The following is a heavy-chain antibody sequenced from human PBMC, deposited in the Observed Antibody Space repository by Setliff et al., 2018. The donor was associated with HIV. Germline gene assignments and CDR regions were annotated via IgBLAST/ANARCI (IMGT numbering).Heavy chain of an antibody. CDR2: ISSSSTYT. Sequence: GGSLRLSCGASGFSFGDYYMSWIRQAPGKGLEWISYISSSSTYTNYADSVKGRFTISRDNAKNSLFLQMKSLRAEDTAVYYCAKFTPGPIVYWGQGTLVTV. CDR1: GFSFGDYY. CDR3: AKFTPGPIVY. J-gene: IGHJ4*02. V-gene: IGHV3-11*06. D-gene: IGHD1-26*01.